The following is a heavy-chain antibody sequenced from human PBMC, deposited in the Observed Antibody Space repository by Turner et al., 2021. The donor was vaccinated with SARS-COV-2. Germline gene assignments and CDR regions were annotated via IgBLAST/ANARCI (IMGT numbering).Heavy chain of an antibody. J-gene: IGHJ4*02. CDR1: GFTFSHYG. D-gene: IGHD2-15*01. Sequence: QVQLVASGGGVVQPWRSLRLYCAASGFTFSHYGVHWVRQAPGKGLEWVAVILYDGSNKYYADSVKGRFTISRENSKTTLYLQMNSLRAEDTAVYYCAKSCGMYCSGGNCYSSYFDYWGQGTLVTVSS. V-gene: IGHV3-30*18. CDR2: ILYDGSNK. CDR3: AKSCGMYCSGGNCYSSYFDY.